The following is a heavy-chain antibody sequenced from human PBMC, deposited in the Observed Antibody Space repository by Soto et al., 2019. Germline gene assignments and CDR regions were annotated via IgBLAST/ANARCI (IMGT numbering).Heavy chain of an antibody. D-gene: IGHD3-22*01. Sequence: PSETLSLTCTVSGGSITVDSISRNTYYWGWMRQPPGKGLGWIASFFIGGNTYYNPSLKSRVTISIDKSKNQFSLKLKSVTAADTAVYFCARTGKFYYYDNSGLPFDPWGQGTLVTVSS. CDR1: GGSITVDSISRNTYY. V-gene: IGHV4-39*07. CDR3: ARTGKFYYYDNSGLPFDP. J-gene: IGHJ5*02. CDR2: FFIGGNT.